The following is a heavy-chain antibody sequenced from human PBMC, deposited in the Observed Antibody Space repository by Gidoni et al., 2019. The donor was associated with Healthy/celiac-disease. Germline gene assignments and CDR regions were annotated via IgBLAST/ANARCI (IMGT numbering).Heavy chain of an antibody. CDR2: IWNDGSKK. J-gene: IGHJ6*02. CDR3: ARGYAVTDYYYHSMDV. V-gene: IGHV3-33*08. D-gene: IGHD3-9*01. CDR1: GFPFRTYG. Sequence: VQFVESGGGVVQPGRSLRPSCPSSGFPFRTYGMHWVRQAPGKGLEWVAVIWNDGSKKYYAESVKGRFTISRDNPKNTFHLQMNSLRGEDTAVYYCARGYAVTDYYYHSMDVWGQGTTVTVSS.